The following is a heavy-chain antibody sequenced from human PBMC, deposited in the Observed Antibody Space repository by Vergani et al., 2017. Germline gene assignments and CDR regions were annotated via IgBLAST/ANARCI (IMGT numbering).Heavy chain of an antibody. J-gene: IGHJ6*02. Sequence: EVQLVQSGAEVKKPGESLKISCKGSGYSFTSYWIGWVRQMPGKGLEWMGIIYPGDSDTRYSPSFKGQVTISADKSISTAYLQWSSLKASDTAMYYCARVIAVAPYYYYYGMDVWGQGTTVSVSS. CDR1: GYSFTSYW. V-gene: IGHV5-51*01. CDR3: ARVIAVAPYYYYYGMDV. D-gene: IGHD6-19*01. CDR2: IYPGDSDT.